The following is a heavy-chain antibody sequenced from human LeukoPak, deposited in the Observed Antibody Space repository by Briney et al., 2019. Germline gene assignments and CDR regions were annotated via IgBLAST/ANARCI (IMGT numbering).Heavy chain of an antibody. CDR1: GFTFSSYA. CDR3: AREGAGVAAAGIGFDS. V-gene: IGHV3-23*01. CDR2: VSASGDST. Sequence: GGSLRLSCAASGFTFSSYAMSWVRQAPGKGLAWISTVSASGDSTSYADSVKGRFTISRDNSKNTVYLQMNGLRAEDTAVYYCAREGAGVAAAGIGFDSWGQGTLVTVSS. J-gene: IGHJ4*02. D-gene: IGHD6-13*01.